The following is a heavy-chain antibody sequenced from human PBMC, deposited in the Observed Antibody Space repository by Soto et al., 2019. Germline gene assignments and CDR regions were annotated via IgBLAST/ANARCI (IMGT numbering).Heavy chain of an antibody. D-gene: IGHD3-16*01. V-gene: IGHV1-69*06. J-gene: IGHJ6*02. CDR2: INPSIGTA. Sequence: GXAVKVRCQDTGCPYISYAINRVRQAPGQGLEWMGGINPSIGTANYAQKCQGRVTINADKSTRTAYMELSSLRSEDTAVYSCARTGLIKSYYYGMGVWGQGTSVTVSS. CDR3: ARTGLIKSYYYGMGV. CDR1: GCPYISYA.